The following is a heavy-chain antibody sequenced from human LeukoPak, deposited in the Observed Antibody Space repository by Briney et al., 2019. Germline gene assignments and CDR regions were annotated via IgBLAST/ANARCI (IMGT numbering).Heavy chain of an antibody. Sequence: SETLSLTCTVSGGSISSYYWSWIRQPPGKGLEWIGEINHSGSTNYNPSLKSRVTISVDTSKNQFSLKLSSVTAADTAVYYCARAYSSGRRYYYYMDVWGKGTTVTVSS. CDR3: ARAYSSGRRYYYYMDV. CDR2: INHSGST. D-gene: IGHD6-19*01. V-gene: IGHV4-34*01. J-gene: IGHJ6*03. CDR1: GGSISSYY.